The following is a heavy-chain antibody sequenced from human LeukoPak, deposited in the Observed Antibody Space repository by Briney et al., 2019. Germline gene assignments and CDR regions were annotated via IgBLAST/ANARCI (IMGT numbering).Heavy chain of an antibody. V-gene: IGHV4-59*01. CDR2: IYYSGST. D-gene: IGHD1-26*01. CDR1: GGSISSYY. J-gene: IGHJ3*02. CDR3: ARAYSGSRDAFDI. Sequence: SETLSLTCTVSGGSISSYYWSWIRQPPGKGLEWIGYIYYSGSTNYNPSLKSRVTISVDTSKNQFSLKLSSVTAADTAVYHCARAYSGSRDAFDIWGQGTMVTVSS.